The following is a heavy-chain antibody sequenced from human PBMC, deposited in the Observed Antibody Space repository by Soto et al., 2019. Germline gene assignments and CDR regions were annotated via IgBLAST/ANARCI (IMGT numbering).Heavy chain of an antibody. Sequence: SETLSLTCAVYGGSFSGYYWSWIRQPPGKGLEWIGEINHSGSTNYNPSLKSRVTISVDTSKNQFSLKLSSVTAADTAVYYCVRGMLRYSGIATWGPETTLPVSS. D-gene: IGHD2-15*01. CDR3: VRGMLRYSGIAT. CDR2: INHSGST. J-gene: IGHJ6*02. V-gene: IGHV4-34*01. CDR1: GGSFSGYY.